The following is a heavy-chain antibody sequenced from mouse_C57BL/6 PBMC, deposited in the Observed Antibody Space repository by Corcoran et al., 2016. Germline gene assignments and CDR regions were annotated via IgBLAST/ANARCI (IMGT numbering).Heavy chain of an antibody. Sequence: EVQLQQSGPELVKPGASVKMSCKASGYTFTDYNMHWVKQSHGKSLEWIGYINPNNGGTSYNQKFKGKTTLTVNKSSSTAYMELRSLTSKDSAVYYCARVDGSHYYAMDYWGQGTSVTVSS. D-gene: IGHD2-3*01. CDR1: GYTFTDYN. V-gene: IGHV1-22*01. J-gene: IGHJ4*01. CDR2: INPNNGGT. CDR3: ARVDGSHYYAMDY.